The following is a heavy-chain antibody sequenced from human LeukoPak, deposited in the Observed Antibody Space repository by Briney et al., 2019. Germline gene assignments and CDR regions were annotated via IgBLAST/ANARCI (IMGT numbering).Heavy chain of an antibody. V-gene: IGHV3-30-3*01. Sequence: PGGSLRLSCAASGFTFSSYAMHWVRQAPGKGLEWVAVISYDGSNKYYADSVKGRFTISRDNSKNTLYPQMNSLRAEDTAVYYCARGGPQVSYPVDYWGQGTLVTVSS. CDR3: ARGGPQVSYPVDY. J-gene: IGHJ4*02. CDR2: ISYDGSNK. CDR1: GFTFSSYA. D-gene: IGHD2-8*01.